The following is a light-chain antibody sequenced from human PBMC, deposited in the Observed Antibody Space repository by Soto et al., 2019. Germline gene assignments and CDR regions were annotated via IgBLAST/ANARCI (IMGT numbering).Light chain of an antibody. CDR3: QKYNSAPWT. J-gene: IGKJ1*01. CDR1: QGISNY. CDR2: AAA. Sequence: DIQMTQSPSSLSASVGDRVTITCRASQGISNYLAWHQQKPGKVPKLLIYAAATLQSGVPSRFSGRGSGTDFPLTISSRQPEDVATSYCQKYNSAPWTFGQGTKVEIK. V-gene: IGKV1-27*01.